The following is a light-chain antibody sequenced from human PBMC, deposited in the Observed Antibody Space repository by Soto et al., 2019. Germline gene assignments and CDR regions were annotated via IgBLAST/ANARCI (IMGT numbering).Light chain of an antibody. CDR1: QGINNH. Sequence: DIQLTQSPSFLSASVGDRVTITCRASQGINNHFAWYQQKPGKAPSLLIYHASTLQSGVPSRFSGSQSGTEFTLTISSLQPGDFATYYCQQLYSYPFTFGPGTKVDVK. CDR2: HAS. CDR3: QQLYSYPFT. J-gene: IGKJ3*01. V-gene: IGKV1-9*01.